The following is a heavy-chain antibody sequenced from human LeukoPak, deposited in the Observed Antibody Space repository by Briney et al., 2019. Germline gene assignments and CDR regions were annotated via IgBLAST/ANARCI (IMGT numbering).Heavy chain of an antibody. V-gene: IGHV5-51*01. CDR1: GYSFTNYW. Sequence: GESLKISWKGSGYSFTNYWIGWVRQMPGKGLEWLGIIYPGDSDTRYSPSFRGQVTISADKSSSTAYLQWSSLKASDTAIYYCARTTTMLDPLDYSGQRTLVTASS. CDR2: IYPGDSDT. J-gene: IGHJ4*02. D-gene: IGHD3-10*02. CDR3: ARTTTMLDPLDY.